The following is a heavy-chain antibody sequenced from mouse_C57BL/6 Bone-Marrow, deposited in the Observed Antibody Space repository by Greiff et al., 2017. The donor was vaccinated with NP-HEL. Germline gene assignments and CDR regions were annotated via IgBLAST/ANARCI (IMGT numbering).Heavy chain of an antibody. J-gene: IGHJ3*01. V-gene: IGHV3-6*01. CDR1: GYSITSGYY. D-gene: IGHD2-12*01. CDR2: ISYDGSN. Sequence: EVKLQESGPGLVKPSQSLSLTCSVTGYSITSGYYWNWIRQFPGNKLEWMGYISYDGSNNYNPSLKNRISITRDTSKNQFFLKLNSVTTEDTATYYCARDAYYSSWFAYWGQGTLVTVSA. CDR3: ARDAYYSSWFAY.